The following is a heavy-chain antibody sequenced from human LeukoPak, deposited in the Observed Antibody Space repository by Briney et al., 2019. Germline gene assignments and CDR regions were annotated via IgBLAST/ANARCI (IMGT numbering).Heavy chain of an antibody. V-gene: IGHV1-2*02. CDR3: ARGPYYYDSSGYYDY. CDR1: GYTFTGYY. D-gene: IGHD3-22*01. Sequence: ASVTVSCKASGYTFTGYYMHWVRPPPGQGLEWMGWINPNSGGTNYAQKFQGRVTMTRDTSISTAYMELSRLRSDDTAVYYCARGPYYYDSSGYYDYWGQGTLVTVSS. J-gene: IGHJ4*02. CDR2: INPNSGGT.